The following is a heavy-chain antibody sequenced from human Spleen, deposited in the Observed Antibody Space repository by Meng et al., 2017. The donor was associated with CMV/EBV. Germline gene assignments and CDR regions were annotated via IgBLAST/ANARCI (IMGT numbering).Heavy chain of an antibody. Sequence: SETLSLTCTVSGGSVSSGTYYWSWIRQPPGKTLEWIGYVYYSGTTSYNPSLKSRVAVSLDTSRSQFSLKLSSVTAADTAVYYCAREGVYGLRNDYWGQGTLVTVSS. J-gene: IGHJ4*02. CDR3: AREGVYGLRNDY. D-gene: IGHD3-10*01. CDR1: GGSVSSGTYY. CDR2: VYYSGTT. V-gene: IGHV4-61*01.